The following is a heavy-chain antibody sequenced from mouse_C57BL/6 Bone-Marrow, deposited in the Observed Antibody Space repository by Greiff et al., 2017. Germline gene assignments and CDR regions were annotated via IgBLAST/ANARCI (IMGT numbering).Heavy chain of an antibody. V-gene: IGHV1-64*01. D-gene: IGHD3-2*02. CDR1: GYTFTSYW. CDR2: FHPNSGST. CDR3: ARSGTAQAAWFAY. Sequence: QVQLQQPGAELVKPGASLKLSCKASGYTFTSYWMHWVKQRPGQGLEWIGMFHPNSGSTNYNEKFKSKATLTVDKSSSTAYMQLSSLTSEDSAVYYCARSGTAQAAWFAYWGQGTLVTVSA. J-gene: IGHJ3*01.